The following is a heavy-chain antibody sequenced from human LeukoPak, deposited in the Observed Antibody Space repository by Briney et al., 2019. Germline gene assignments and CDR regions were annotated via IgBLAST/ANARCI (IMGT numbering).Heavy chain of an antibody. V-gene: IGHV3-23*01. J-gene: IGHJ4*02. CDR2: ITGSGAST. Sequence: GGSLSLSCTASGFTLNNYAMTWVRQAPGKGLEWVSAITGSGASTNYANSVKGRFTISRDNSKNTIYLQMNSLRAEDTAKYYCAKRSSTSSGYFDFWGRGTLVTVSS. CDR1: GFTLNNYA. D-gene: IGHD3-22*01. CDR3: AKRSSTSSGYFDF.